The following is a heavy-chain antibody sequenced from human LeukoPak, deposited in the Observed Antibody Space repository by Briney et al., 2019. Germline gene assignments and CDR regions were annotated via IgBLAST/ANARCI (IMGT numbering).Heavy chain of an antibody. CDR3: AREGSIVGVYDAFDI. CDR2: ISAYNGNT. V-gene: IGHV1-18*01. D-gene: IGHD1-26*01. J-gene: IGHJ3*02. Sequence: ASVKVSCKASGYTFTSYGISWVRQAPGQGLEWMGWISAYNGNTNYAQKLQGRVTMTTDTSTSTAYMELRSLRSDDTAVYYCAREGSIVGVYDAFDIWGQGTMVTVSS. CDR1: GYTFTSYG.